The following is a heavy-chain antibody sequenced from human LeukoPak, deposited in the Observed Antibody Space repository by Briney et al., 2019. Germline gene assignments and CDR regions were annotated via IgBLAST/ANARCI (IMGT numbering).Heavy chain of an antibody. Sequence: PGGSLRLSCAASGFIFSKAWMSWVRQAPGKGLEWVGHIKDKTNGGTTDYAGPVEGRFTISRDDSKNTLYLQMNSLKIEDTAVYYCTSYCGGGTCHFHDAFDIWGQGTMVTVSS. CDR2: IKDKTNGGTT. CDR1: GFIFSKAW. CDR3: TSYCGGGTCHFHDAFDI. V-gene: IGHV3-15*01. J-gene: IGHJ3*02. D-gene: IGHD2-15*01.